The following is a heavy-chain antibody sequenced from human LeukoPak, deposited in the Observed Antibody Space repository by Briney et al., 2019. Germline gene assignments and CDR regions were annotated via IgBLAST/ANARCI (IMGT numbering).Heavy chain of an antibody. Sequence: GGSLRLSCAASGFIVSSNYMSWVRQVPGKGLEWVSVIYSGGSTYYADSVKGRFTISRDNSKNTLCLQMNSLRAEDTAVYYCARGLYYFDYWGQGTLVTVSS. CDR2: IYSGGST. D-gene: IGHD3-10*01. CDR3: ARGLYYFDY. J-gene: IGHJ4*02. V-gene: IGHV3-53*01. CDR1: GFIVSSNY.